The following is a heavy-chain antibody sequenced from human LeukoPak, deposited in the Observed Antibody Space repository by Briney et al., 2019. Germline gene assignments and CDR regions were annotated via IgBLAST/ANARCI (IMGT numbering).Heavy chain of an antibody. CDR3: AKDDSGSYYPYYYYMDV. CDR2: ISGSGGRT. Sequence: GGSLRLSCAVSGFTFSNYGMCWVRQAPGKGLEWVSTISGSGGRTYYADSVKGRFTISRDNSKNTLYLQMNSLRAEDTAVYYCAKDDSGSYYPYYYYMDVWGKGTTVTISS. V-gene: IGHV3-23*01. J-gene: IGHJ6*03. CDR1: GFTFSNYG. D-gene: IGHD1-26*01.